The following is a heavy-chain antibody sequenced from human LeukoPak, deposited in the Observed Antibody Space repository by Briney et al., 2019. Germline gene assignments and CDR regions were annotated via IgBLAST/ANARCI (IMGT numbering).Heavy chain of an antibody. Sequence: GGSLRLSCAASGFTFSSYSMNWVRQAPGKGLEWIGRIRKRLDSYSTEYGASVKGRFTISRDDSKNSLYLQMNSLKIEDTAIYFCVRVTFAVFDFWGQGTMVTVSS. J-gene: IGHJ3*01. CDR1: GFTFSSYS. CDR3: VRVTFAVFDF. CDR2: IRKRLDSYST. D-gene: IGHD2/OR15-2a*01. V-gene: IGHV3-72*01.